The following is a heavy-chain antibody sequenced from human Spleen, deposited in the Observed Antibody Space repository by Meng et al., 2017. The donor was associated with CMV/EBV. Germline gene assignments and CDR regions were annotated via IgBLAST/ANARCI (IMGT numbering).Heavy chain of an antibody. V-gene: IGHV6-1*01. CDR1: GDSVSSNSAA. CDR2: TYYRFKWYN. D-gene: IGHD6-6*01. J-gene: IGHJ4*02. CDR3: ARGRSIAARPKVFGY. Sequence: SGDSVSSNSAAWNWIRQSPSRGLEWLGRTYYRFKWYNDYAVSVKSRITINPDTSKNQFSLQLNSVTPADTAVYYCARGRSIAARPKVFGYWGQGTLVTV.